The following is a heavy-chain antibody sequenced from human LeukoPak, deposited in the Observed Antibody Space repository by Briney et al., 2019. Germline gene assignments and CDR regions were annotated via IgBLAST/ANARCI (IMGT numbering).Heavy chain of an antibody. CDR1: GFTVSDNY. V-gene: IGHV3-53*05. J-gene: IGHJ4*02. CDR3: ARAWSLRYFDY. CDR2: MYSGGST. Sequence: GGSLRLSCAASGFTVSDNYLSWVRQAPGKGLEWVSVMYSGGSTHYADSVKGRFTISRDNAKNTLYLQMNSLRAEDTAVYYCARAWSLRYFDYWGQGTLVTVSS. D-gene: IGHD1-26*01.